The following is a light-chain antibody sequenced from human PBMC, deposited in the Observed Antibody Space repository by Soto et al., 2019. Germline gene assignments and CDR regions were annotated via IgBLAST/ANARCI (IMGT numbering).Light chain of an antibody. V-gene: IGKV3-15*01. CDR3: QQYNTRWT. Sequence: EIVMTQSPATLSVSPGERATLSCRARQSVGSNLAWYQQKPGQAPRLLIYGASTRAAGIPARFSGSGSGTEFTLIIRSLQSEDSAVYSCQQYNTRWTFGPGTKLKIK. CDR1: QSVGSN. CDR2: GAS. J-gene: IGKJ1*01.